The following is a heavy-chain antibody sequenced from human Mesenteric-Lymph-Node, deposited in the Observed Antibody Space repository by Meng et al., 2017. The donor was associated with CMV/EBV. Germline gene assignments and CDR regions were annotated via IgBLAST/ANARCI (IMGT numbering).Heavy chain of an antibody. CDR1: GGSISSSSYY. V-gene: IGHV4-61*01. D-gene: IGHD3-10*01. J-gene: IGHJ5*02. CDR2: VHHSGRT. CDR3: VRDSYSYGSDFYNWFDP. Sequence: SETLSLTCTVSGGSISSSSYYWGWIRQPPGKGLEWIGFVHHSGRTNYNPSLKSRLTMSVETSKNQFSLTLTSVTAADTAIYYCVRDSYSYGSDFYNWFDPWGQGTLVTVSS.